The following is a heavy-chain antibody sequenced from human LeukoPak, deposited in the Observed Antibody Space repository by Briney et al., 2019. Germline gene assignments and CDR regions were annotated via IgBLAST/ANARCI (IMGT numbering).Heavy chain of an antibody. CDR1: GGSFYGYH. CDR2: INHSGST. V-gene: IGHV4-34*01. CDR3: ARGVAAAGTWRWSYNWFDH. J-gene: IGHJ5*02. D-gene: IGHD6-13*01. Sequence: PSVTLSLTCTVYGGSFYGYHWSCIRQPPGKGREWRGEINHSGSTNYNPSLKGRVTRPVDTSKNQFTLTLSSVTAADTAVYYCARGVAAAGTWRWSYNWFDHWGQGTLVTVSS.